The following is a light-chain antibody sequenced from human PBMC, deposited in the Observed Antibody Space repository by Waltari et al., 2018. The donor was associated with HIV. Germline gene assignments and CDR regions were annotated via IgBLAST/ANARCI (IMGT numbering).Light chain of an antibody. Sequence: DIQMTQSPSSLSASVGDRVTITCRASQGIGNRLAWYQHKPGKVPKLLIYAASTRQSGVPSRFSGSGSGTDFSLTISSLQPEDVATYYCQKCTSAPLTYGPGTRVDIK. J-gene: IGKJ3*01. CDR3: QKCTSAPLT. CDR1: QGIGNR. CDR2: AAS. V-gene: IGKV1-27*01.